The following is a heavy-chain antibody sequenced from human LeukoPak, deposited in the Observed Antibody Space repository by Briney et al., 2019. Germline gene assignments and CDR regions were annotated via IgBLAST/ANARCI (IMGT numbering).Heavy chain of an antibody. D-gene: IGHD3-10*01. V-gene: IGHV3-23*01. CDR1: GFTFSSYG. CDR2: ISGSGGST. J-gene: IGHJ4*02. Sequence: GGSLRLSCAASGFTFSSYGMSWVRQAPGKGLEWVSAISGSGGSTYYADSVKGRFTISRDDSKNTLYLQMNSLRAEDTAVYYCAKVTMVRGVIITDSWYFDYWGQGTLVTVSS. CDR3: AKVTMVRGVIITDSWYFDY.